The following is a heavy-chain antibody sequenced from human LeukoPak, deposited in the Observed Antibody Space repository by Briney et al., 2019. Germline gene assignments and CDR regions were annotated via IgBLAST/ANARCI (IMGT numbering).Heavy chain of an antibody. CDR1: GFTFSSYW. V-gene: IGHV3-74*01. CDR2: INSDGSST. CDR3: AKDRRGSYSPVGYFDL. D-gene: IGHD1-26*01. J-gene: IGHJ2*01. Sequence: GGSLRLSCAASGFTFSSYWMHWVRQAPGKGLVWVSRINSDGSSTSYADSVKGRFTISRDNSKNTLYLQMNSLRAEDTAVYYCAKDRRGSYSPVGYFDLWGRGTLVTVSS.